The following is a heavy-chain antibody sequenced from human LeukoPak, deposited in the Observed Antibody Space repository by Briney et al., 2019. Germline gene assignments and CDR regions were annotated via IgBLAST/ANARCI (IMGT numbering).Heavy chain of an antibody. V-gene: IGHV1-2*02. CDR2: IDPNSGGT. D-gene: IGHD6-19*01. CDR3: ARGIAVAGIINY. J-gene: IGHJ4*02. Sequence: ASVKVSCKASGYTFTGYYMHWVRQAPGQGLEWMGWIDPNSGGTNYAQKFQGRVTMTRDTSISTAYMELSRLRSDDTAVYYCARGIAVAGIINYWGQGTLVTVSS. CDR1: GYTFTGYY.